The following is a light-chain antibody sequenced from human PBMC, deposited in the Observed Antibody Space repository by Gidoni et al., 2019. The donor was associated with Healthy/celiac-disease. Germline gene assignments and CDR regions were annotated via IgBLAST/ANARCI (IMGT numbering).Light chain of an antibody. J-gene: IGKJ1*01. Sequence: DIQMAQSPSTLSASVGDRVTITCRASQSISSWLAWYQQKPGKAPKLLSYKASSLESGVPSRFSGSGSGTEFTLTISSLQPDDFATYYCQQYNSYSPAFGQGTKVELK. V-gene: IGKV1-5*03. CDR1: QSISSW. CDR3: QQYNSYSPA. CDR2: KAS.